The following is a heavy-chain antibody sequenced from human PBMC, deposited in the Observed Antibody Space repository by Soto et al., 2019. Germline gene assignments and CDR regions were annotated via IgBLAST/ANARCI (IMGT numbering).Heavy chain of an antibody. Sequence: SVKVSCKASGGTFSSYAISWVRQAPGQGLEWMGGIIPIFGTANYAQKFQGRVTITADESTSTAYMELSSLRSEDTAVYYCASLGGAAVAGYSSGWFYFDYWGQGTLVTVSS. J-gene: IGHJ4*02. D-gene: IGHD6-19*01. CDR2: IIPIFGTA. CDR1: GGTFSSYA. V-gene: IGHV1-69*13. CDR3: ASLGGAAVAGYSSGWFYFDY.